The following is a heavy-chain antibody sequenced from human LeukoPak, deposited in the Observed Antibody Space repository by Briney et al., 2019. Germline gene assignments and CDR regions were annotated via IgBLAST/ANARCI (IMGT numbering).Heavy chain of an antibody. CDR2: ISYDGSNK. CDR1: GFTFSSYG. D-gene: IGHD3-10*01. V-gene: IGHV3-30*03. Sequence: SGGSLRLSCAASGFTFSSYGMHWVRQAPGKGLEWVAVISYDGSNKYYADSVKGRFTISRDNSKNTLYLQMNSLRAEDTAVYYCARGTGEGYSYGSGIHVTNYYYYVMDVWGQGTTVTVSS. CDR3: ARGTGEGYSYGSGIHVTNYYYYVMDV. J-gene: IGHJ6*02.